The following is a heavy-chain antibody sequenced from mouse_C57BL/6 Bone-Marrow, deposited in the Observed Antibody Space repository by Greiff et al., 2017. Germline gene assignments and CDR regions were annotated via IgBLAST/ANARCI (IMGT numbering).Heavy chain of an antibody. V-gene: IGHV1-59*01. CDR3: ARREDDYDGFDY. CDR2: IDPSDSYT. D-gene: IGHD2-4*01. Sequence: QVQLQQPGAELVRPGTSVKLSCKASGYTFTSYWMHWVKQRPGQGLEWIGVIDPSDSYTNYNQKFKGKATLTVDPSSSTAYMQLSILTSEDSAGYYGARREDDYDGFDYWGQGTTLTVSS. J-gene: IGHJ2*01. CDR1: GYTFTSYW.